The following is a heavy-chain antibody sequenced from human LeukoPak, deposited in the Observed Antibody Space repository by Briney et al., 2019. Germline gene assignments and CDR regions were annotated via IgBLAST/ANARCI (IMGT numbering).Heavy chain of an antibody. CDR3: TKARSGSSNWALQIFEY. J-gene: IGHJ4*02. CDR2: ISPGGGTT. D-gene: IGHD4-11*01. V-gene: IGHV3-23*01. CDR1: GFTFSNEA. Sequence: GGSLRLSCAVSGFTFSNEAMGWVRQLRGGGLEWVSTISPGGGTTYYAESMKGRFTISRDNSKTTLYLEMNSLRVEDTAVYYCTKARSGSSNWALQIFEYWGQGVLVTVSS.